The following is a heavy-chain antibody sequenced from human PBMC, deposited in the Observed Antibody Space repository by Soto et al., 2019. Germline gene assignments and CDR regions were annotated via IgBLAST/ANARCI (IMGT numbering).Heavy chain of an antibody. D-gene: IGHD3-3*01. CDR1: GFTFSSYS. CDR3: ARDAHDITIFGLVPTSDNWFDP. CDR2: ISSSSSTI. Sequence: PGGSLRLSCAASGFTFSSYSMNWVRQAPGKGLEWVSYISSSSSTIYYADSVKGRFTISRDNAKNSLYLQMNSLRAEDTAVYYCARDAHDITIFGLVPTSDNWFDPWGQGTLVTVSS. J-gene: IGHJ5*02. V-gene: IGHV3-48*01.